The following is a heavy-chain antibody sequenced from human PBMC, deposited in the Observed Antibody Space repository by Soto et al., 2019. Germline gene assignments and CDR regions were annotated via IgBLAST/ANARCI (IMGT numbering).Heavy chain of an antibody. Sequence: GSLRLSCAASGFSISRYWMSWVRQAPGKGLDWVADIKQDGSEKYYVDSVKGRFTVSRDNAKKSLYLEMASLRVDDTALYYCASGGLSYGTGIESWGQGTLVTVS. CDR2: IKQDGSEK. J-gene: IGHJ4*02. V-gene: IGHV3-7*01. D-gene: IGHD5-18*01. CDR1: GFSISRYW. CDR3: ASGGLSYGTGIES.